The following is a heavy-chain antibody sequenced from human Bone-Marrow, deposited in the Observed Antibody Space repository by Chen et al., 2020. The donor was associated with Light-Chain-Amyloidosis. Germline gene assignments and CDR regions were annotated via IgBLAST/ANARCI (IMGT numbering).Heavy chain of an antibody. D-gene: IGHD5-12*01. V-gene: IGHV5-51*01. J-gene: IGHJ4*02. CDR1: GYTFPNYW. CDR3: ARRRDGYNFDY. Sequence: VQLQQSGPEVEKPGESLSLSCTGSGYTFPNYWNGWVRQRPGKGLEWMGVIYPDDSDARYSPSFEGQVTISADKSITTAYLQWRSLKAADTAMYYCARRRDGYNFDYWGQGTLVTVSS. CDR2: IYPDDSDA.